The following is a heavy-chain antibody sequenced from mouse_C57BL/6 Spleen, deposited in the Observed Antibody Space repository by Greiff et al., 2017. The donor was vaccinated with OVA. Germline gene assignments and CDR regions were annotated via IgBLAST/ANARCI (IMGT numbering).Heavy chain of an antibody. CDR3: ARDEAGTRSGGFAY. CDR2: ISDGGSYT. Sequence: DVKLVESGGGLVKPGGSLKLSCAASGFTFSSYAMSWVRQTPEKRLEWVATISDGGSYTYYPDNVKGRFTISRDNAKNNLYLQMSHLKSEDTAMYYCARDEAGTRSGGFAYWGQGTLVTVSA. CDR1: GFTFSSYA. J-gene: IGHJ3*01. V-gene: IGHV5-4*01. D-gene: IGHD4-1*01.